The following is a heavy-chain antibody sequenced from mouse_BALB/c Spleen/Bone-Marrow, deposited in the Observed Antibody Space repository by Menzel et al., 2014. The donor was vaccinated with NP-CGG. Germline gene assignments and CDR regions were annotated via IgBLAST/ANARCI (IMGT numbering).Heavy chain of an antibody. CDR2: INPSSGYT. CDR1: GYTFTSYT. J-gene: IGHJ4*01. CDR3: AHGNYGYAMDY. D-gene: IGHD2-1*01. Sequence: QVQLQQSRAELARPGASVKMSCKASGYTFTSYTMHWVKQRPGQGLEWIGYINPSSGYTNYNQKFKDKATLTADKSSSTAYMQLSSLTSEDSAVYYCAHGNYGYAMDYWGQGTSVTVSS. V-gene: IGHV1-4*01.